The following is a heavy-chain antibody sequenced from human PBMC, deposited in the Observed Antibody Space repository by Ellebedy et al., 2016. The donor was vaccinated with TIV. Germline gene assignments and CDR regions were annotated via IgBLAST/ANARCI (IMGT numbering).Heavy chain of an antibody. V-gene: IGHV4-61*05. Sequence: MPSETLSLTCTVSGGSISSSSYYWGWIRQPPGKGLEWIGYIYYSGSTNYNPSLKSRVTISVDTSKNQFSLKLSSVTAADTAVYYCARGAGYFDYWGQGTLVTVSS. CDR1: GGSISSSSYY. J-gene: IGHJ4*02. CDR2: IYYSGST. CDR3: ARGAGYFDY. D-gene: IGHD6-19*01.